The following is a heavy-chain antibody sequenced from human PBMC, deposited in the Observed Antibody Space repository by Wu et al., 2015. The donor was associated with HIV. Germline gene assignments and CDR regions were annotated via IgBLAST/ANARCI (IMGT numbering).Heavy chain of an antibody. CDR1: GYIFSDYH. Sequence: QVQLVQSGAEVRKPGASLRVSCKASGYIFSDYHLHWVRQAPGQGLEWMGGIIPLFGSAHSAQKFQERLTVTTDDSTATVYMEMTSLTSEDTAIYYCARGFSSTWYDYFDCWGQGTLVTVSS. V-gene: IGHV1-69*01. CDR2: IIPLFGSA. D-gene: IGHD6-13*01. CDR3: ARGFSSTWYDYFDC. J-gene: IGHJ4*02.